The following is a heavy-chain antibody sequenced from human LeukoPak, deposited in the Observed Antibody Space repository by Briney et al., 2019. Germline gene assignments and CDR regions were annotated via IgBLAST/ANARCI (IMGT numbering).Heavy chain of an antibody. Sequence: GGSLRLSCAASGFTFGSYSMGWVRQAPGNGLEWVSAISGPGGGTYYADSVKGRFTISRDNSKNRLYLQMNSLRAEDTAVYYCAKDTPPGYYDSSGYQTIDDYWGQGTLVTVSS. J-gene: IGHJ4*02. CDR1: GFTFGSYS. D-gene: IGHD3-22*01. CDR3: AKDTPPGYYDSSGYQTIDDY. CDR2: ISGPGGGT. V-gene: IGHV3-23*01.